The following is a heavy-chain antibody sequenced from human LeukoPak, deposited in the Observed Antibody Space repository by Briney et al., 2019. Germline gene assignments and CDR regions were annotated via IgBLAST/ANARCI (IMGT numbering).Heavy chain of an antibody. CDR1: GGSISNDY. J-gene: IGHJ2*01. V-gene: IGHV4-59*08. CDR2: MYYSGTT. Sequence: SETLSLTCTVSGGSISNDYWSWIRQPPGKGLQWIGNMYYSGTTNYNPSLKSRVTMSVDTSKNQFSLKLISVTAADTAVYYCAGHTDGTTKDVWGLGTLVTVSS. D-gene: IGHD1-7*01. CDR3: AGHTDGTTKDV.